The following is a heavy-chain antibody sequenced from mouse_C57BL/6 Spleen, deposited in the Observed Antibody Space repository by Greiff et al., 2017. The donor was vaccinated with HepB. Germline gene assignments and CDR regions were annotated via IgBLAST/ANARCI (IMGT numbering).Heavy chain of an antibody. CDR1: GYSITSGYY. J-gene: IGHJ3*01. D-gene: IGHD4-1*01. CDR3: AITGTRGFAY. Sequence: ESGPGLVKPSQSLSLTCSVTGYSITSGYYWNWIRQFPGNKLEWMGYISYDGSNNYNPSLKNRISITRDTSKNQFFLKLNSVTTEDTATYYCAITGTRGFAYWGQGTLVTVSA. V-gene: IGHV3-6*01. CDR2: ISYDGSN.